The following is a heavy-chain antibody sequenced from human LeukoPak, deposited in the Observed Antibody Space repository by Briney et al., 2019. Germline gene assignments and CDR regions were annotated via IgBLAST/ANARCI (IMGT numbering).Heavy chain of an antibody. CDR1: GFTVSSNY. Sequence: PGGSLRLSCAASGFTVSSNYMSWVRQAPGKGLEWVAVIYSGGSTYYADSVKGRFTISRDNSKNTLYLQMNSLRAEDTAVYYCAKDTVGYSYGTFDYWGQGTLVSVSS. V-gene: IGHV3-53*01. CDR3: AKDTVGYSYGTFDY. CDR2: IYSGGST. D-gene: IGHD5-18*01. J-gene: IGHJ4*02.